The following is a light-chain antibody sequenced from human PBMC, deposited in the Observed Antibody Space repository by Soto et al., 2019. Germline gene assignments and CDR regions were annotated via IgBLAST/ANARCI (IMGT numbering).Light chain of an antibody. CDR3: QQRSNWPPIT. CDR2: GAS. J-gene: IGKJ5*01. Sequence: ILMTQSPATLSVSPGERATLSCRASQSVSSNLAWYQQKPGQAPRLLIYGASTRATGIPARFSGSGSGTEFTLTISSLEPEDFAVYYCQQRSNWPPITFGQGTRLEIK. CDR1: QSVSSN. V-gene: IGKV3-15*01.